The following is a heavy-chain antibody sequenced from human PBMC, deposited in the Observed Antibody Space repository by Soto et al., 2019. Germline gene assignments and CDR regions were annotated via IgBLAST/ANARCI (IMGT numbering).Heavy chain of an antibody. CDR2: IYYSGST. CDR3: AGQYYDFWSGYYYYFDY. V-gene: IGHV4-39*01. Sequence: SETLSLTCTVSGGSISSSSYYWGWIRQPPGRGLEWIGSIYYSGSTYYNPSLKSRVTISVDTSKNQFSLKLSSVTAADTAVYYCAGQYYDFWSGYYYYFDYWGQGTLVTVSS. J-gene: IGHJ4*02. D-gene: IGHD3-3*01. CDR1: GGSISSSSYY.